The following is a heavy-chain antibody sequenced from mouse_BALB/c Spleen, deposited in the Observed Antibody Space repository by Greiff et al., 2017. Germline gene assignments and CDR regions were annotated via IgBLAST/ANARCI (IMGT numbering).Heavy chain of an antibody. D-gene: IGHD2-4*01. CDR2: IYWDDDK. Sequence: VKLMESGPGILQPSQTLSLTCSFSGFSLSTSGMGVSWIRQPSGKGLEWLAHIYWDDDKRYNPSLKSRLTISKDTSRNQVFLKITSVDTADTATYYCARRAYYDYGNYYAMDYWGQGTSVTVSS. CDR1: GFSLSTSGMG. CDR3: ARRAYYDYGNYYAMDY. V-gene: IGHV8-12*01. J-gene: IGHJ4*01.